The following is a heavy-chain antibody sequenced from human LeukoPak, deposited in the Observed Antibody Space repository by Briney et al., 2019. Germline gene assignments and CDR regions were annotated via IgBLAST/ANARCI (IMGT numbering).Heavy chain of an antibody. CDR3: ARHASWSGNSELIDY. J-gene: IGHJ4*02. Sequence: SETLSLTCAVYGGSFSGYYWSWIRQPPGKGLEWIGEINHSGSTNYNPSLKSRVTISVDTSKNQFSLKLSSVTAADTAVYYCARHASWSGNSELIDYWGQGTLVTVSS. CDR2: INHSGST. D-gene: IGHD4-23*01. CDR1: GGSFSGYY. V-gene: IGHV4-34*01.